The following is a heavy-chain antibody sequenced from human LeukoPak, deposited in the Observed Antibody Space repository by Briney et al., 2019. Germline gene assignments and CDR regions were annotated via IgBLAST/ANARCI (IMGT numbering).Heavy chain of an antibody. CDR2: LSSTGRYI. Sequence: PGGSLRLSCAASGFTFSSYTMNWVRQAPGKGLEWVSSLSSTGRYIYYADLMKGRFTISRDNAKNSLYLQINSLRAEDTAVYYCARSLRDAFDIWGQGTMVTVSS. CDR3: ARSLRDAFDI. V-gene: IGHV3-21*06. J-gene: IGHJ3*02. CDR1: GFTFSSYT.